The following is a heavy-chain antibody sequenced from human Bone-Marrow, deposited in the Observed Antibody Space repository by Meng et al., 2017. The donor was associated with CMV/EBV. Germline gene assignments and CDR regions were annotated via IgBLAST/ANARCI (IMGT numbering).Heavy chain of an antibody. Sequence: SETLSLTCTVSGGSASSGSYYGSWIRQPPGKGLEWIGYIYYSGSTNYNPSLKSRVTISVDTSKNQFSLKLSSVTDADTAVYYCARGAARLLSFDYWGQGTLVTVSS. CDR3: ARGAARLLSFDY. D-gene: IGHD2-2*01. J-gene: IGHJ4*02. CDR2: IYYSGST. CDR1: GGSASSGSYY. V-gene: IGHV4-61*01.